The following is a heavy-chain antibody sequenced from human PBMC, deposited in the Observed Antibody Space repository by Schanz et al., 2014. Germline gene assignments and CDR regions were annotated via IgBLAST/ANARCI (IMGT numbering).Heavy chain of an antibody. CDR1: GFTFSSYA. J-gene: IGHJ3*01. CDR3: ASSRTRYCSSTSCVPGAFDF. D-gene: IGHD2-2*01. V-gene: IGHV3-21*04. CDR2: IISTGGTI. Sequence: EVQLVESGGGLVKPGGSLRLSCAASGFTFSSYAMSWVRQAPGKGLEWVSSIISTGGTIYYVDSVRGRFTISRDNAKNSLYLQMNSLRVDDTAVYYCASSRTRYCSSTSCVPGAFDFWGQGTLVTVSS.